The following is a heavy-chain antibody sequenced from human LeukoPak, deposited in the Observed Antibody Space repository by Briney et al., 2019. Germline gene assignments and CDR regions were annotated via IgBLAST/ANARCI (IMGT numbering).Heavy chain of an antibody. CDR3: ARERSEYYDSSGYYAFGY. CDR1: GYTFTGYY. CDR2: INPSSGGT. D-gene: IGHD3-22*01. Sequence: ASVKVSCKASGYTFTGYYMHWVRQAPGQGLEWMGWINPSSGGTNYAQKFQGRVTMTRDTSISTAYMELSRLRSDDTAVYYCARERSEYYDSSGYYAFGYWGQGTLVTVSS. J-gene: IGHJ4*02. V-gene: IGHV1-2*02.